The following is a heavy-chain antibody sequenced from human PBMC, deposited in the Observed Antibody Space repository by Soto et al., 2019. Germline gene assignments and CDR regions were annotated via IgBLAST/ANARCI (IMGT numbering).Heavy chain of an antibody. CDR1: GYTFTGYY. J-gene: IGHJ2*01. CDR3: ARAATGADWYFYL. V-gene: IGHV1-2*04. CDR2: INPNSGGT. Sequence: QVQLVQSGAEVKKPGASVKVSCKASGYTFTGYYMHWVRQAPGQGLEWMGWINPNSGGTNYAQKFQGWVTMPRDTYISTAYMELSRLRSDDTAVYYCARAATGADWYFYLWGRGTLVTVSS. D-gene: IGHD7-27*01.